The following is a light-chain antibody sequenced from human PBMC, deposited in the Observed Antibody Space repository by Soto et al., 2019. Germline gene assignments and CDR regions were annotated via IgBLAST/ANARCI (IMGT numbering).Light chain of an antibody. CDR2: DVS. CDR3: SSYTSSRYV. J-gene: IGLJ1*01. CDR1: SSDVGGYNY. Sequence: HSALTQPASVSGSPGQSITISCTGTSSDVGGYNYVSWYQQHPGKAPKLMIYDVSNRPSGVSNRFSGSKSGNTASLTISGLQAEDEADYYCSSYTSSRYVFGTGNKVTVL. V-gene: IGLV2-14*01.